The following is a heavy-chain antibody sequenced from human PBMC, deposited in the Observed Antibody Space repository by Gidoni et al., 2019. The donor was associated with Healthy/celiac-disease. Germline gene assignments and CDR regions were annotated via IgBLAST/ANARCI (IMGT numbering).Heavy chain of an antibody. CDR3: ARGRYDFWSGYEITNWFDP. CDR1: GGTFSSYA. CDR2: IIPIFGTA. Sequence: QVQLVQSGAEVKKPGSSVTVSCNASGGTFSSYAIRWLRQAPGQGLEWMGEIIPIFGTANYAQKFQGRVTITADESTSTAYMELSSLRSEDTAVYYCARGRYDFWSGYEITNWFDPWGQGTLVTVSS. J-gene: IGHJ5*02. V-gene: IGHV1-69*01. D-gene: IGHD3-3*01.